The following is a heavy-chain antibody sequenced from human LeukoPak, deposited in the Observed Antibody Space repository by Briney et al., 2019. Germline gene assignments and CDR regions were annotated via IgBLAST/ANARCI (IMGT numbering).Heavy chain of an antibody. Sequence: SVKVSCKASGGTFSSYAISWVRQAPGQGLEWMGGIIPIFGTANYAQKFQGRVTITADESTSTAYMELSSLRSEDTAVYYCARAEDTAMFGGYYYYGMDVWGKGTTVTVSS. CDR2: IIPIFGTA. J-gene: IGHJ6*04. V-gene: IGHV1-69*01. CDR1: GGTFSSYA. D-gene: IGHD5-18*01. CDR3: ARAEDTAMFGGYYYYGMDV.